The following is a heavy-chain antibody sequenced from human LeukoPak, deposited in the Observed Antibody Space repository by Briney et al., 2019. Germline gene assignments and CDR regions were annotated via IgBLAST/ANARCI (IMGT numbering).Heavy chain of an antibody. CDR2: IYPGDSET. CDR3: ARGDSSSWYAY. J-gene: IGHJ4*02. CDR1: GYSFSNYW. D-gene: IGHD6-13*01. V-gene: IGHV5-51*01. Sequence: GESLKISCKGSGYSFSNYWIAWVRQMPGRGLEWMGIIYPGDSETRYSPPFQGQVTISADTSISTAYLQWSSLKASDTAMYYCARGDSSSWYAYWGQGTLVTVSS.